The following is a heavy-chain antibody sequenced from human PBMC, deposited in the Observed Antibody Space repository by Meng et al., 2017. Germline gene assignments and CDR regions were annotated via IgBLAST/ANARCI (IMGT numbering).Heavy chain of an antibody. D-gene: IGHD6-19*01. CDR1: GYTFTSYD. CDR3: ARYVAVAGVDY. Sequence: QGQRVQSRDKVKTPGASVKVSCKASGYTFTSYDINWVRQATGQGLEWMGWMNHNSGNTGYAQKFQGRVTMTMNTSISTAYMELSSLRSEDTAVYYCARYVAVAGVDYWGQGTLVTVSS. CDR2: MNHNSGNT. J-gene: IGHJ4*02. V-gene: IGHV1-8*01.